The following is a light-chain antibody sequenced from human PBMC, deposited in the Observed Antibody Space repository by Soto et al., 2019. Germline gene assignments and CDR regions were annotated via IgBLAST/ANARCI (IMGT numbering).Light chain of an antibody. CDR2: EVT. Sequence: QSALTQPASVSGSPGQSITISCTGTSSDVGGYNYVSWYQQHPGKAPKLMIYEVTNRPSGVSNRFSGSKSGNTASLTIYGLQAEDEADYYCSSYTSSSTLLYVFGTGTKLTV. V-gene: IGLV2-14*01. CDR3: SSYTSSSTLLYV. CDR1: SSDVGGYNY. J-gene: IGLJ1*01.